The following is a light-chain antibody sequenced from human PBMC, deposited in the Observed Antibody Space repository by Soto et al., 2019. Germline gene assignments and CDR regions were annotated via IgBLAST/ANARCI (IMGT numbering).Light chain of an antibody. V-gene: IGKV1-39*01. CDR2: AAS. Sequence: DIQMTQSPSSLSASVGDRVTITCRASQSISSYLNWYQQKPGKAPKLLIYAASSLQSGVPSRFSGSGSGTDFTLTISSLQPEDFATYYCQQSYSKGVYTFGQGTKLEIK. CDR1: QSISSY. J-gene: IGKJ2*01. CDR3: QQSYSKGVYT.